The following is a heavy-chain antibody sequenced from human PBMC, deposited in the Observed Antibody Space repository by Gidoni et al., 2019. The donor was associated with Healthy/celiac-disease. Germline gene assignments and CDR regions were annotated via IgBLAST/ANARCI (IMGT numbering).Heavy chain of an antibody. CDR1: GGSFSGYY. J-gene: IGHJ6*03. V-gene: IGHV4-34*01. D-gene: IGHD5-18*01. CDR3: ARGPGTAMVLGDRYYMDV. Sequence: QVQLQQWGAGLWKPSETLSLTCAVYGGSFSGYYWSWIRQPPGKGLEWIGEINHSGSTNYNPSLKSRVTISVDTSKNQFSLKLSSVTAADTAVYYCARGPGTAMVLGDRYYMDVWGKGTTVTVSS. CDR2: INHSGST.